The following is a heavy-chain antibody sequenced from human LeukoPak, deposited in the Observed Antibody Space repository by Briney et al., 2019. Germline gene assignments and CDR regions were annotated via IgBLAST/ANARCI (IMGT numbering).Heavy chain of an antibody. D-gene: IGHD3-3*02. Sequence: GASVKVSCKASGYTFTGYWMHWVRPAPGQGPEWMGWINPNSGQTDYAQRFQGRVSMTRDTSISTAYMELRRLRSDDTALYYCASEIRHWGQGTLVTVSS. V-gene: IGHV1-2*02. CDR3: ASEIRH. J-gene: IGHJ4*02. CDR1: GYTFTGYW. CDR2: INPNSGQT.